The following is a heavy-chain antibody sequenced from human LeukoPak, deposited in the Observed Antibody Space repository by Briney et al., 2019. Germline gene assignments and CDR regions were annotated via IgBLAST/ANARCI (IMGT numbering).Heavy chain of an antibody. V-gene: IGHV4-30-4*01. CDR3: ASLYYDSSGYHNSNWFDP. CDR1: GGSISSGDYY. Sequence: SQTLSLTCTVSGGSISSGDYYWSWIRQPPGKGLEWIGYIYYSGSTYYNPSLKSRVTTSVDTSKNQFSLKLSSVTAADTAVYYCASLYYDSSGYHNSNWFDPWGQGTLVTVSS. D-gene: IGHD3-22*01. J-gene: IGHJ5*02. CDR2: IYYSGST.